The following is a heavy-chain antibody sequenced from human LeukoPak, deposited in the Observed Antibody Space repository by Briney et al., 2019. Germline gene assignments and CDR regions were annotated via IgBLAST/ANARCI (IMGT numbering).Heavy chain of an antibody. J-gene: IGHJ4*02. CDR3: TTDTWYSAGH. V-gene: IGHV3-7*03. D-gene: IGHD2-15*01. Sequence: GGSLRLSCTASGFIFSGSWMAWIRQAPGKGLEWVAIIKKDGSEKYYVDSMKGQFTISRDNAKNSLFLQMNSLRAEDTAIYYCTTDTWYSAGHWGQGTLVTVSS. CDR2: IKKDGSEK. CDR1: GFIFSGSW.